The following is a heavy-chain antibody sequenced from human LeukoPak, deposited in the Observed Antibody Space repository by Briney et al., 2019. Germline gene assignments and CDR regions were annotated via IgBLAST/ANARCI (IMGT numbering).Heavy chain of an antibody. J-gene: IGHJ5*02. D-gene: IGHD5-24*01. V-gene: IGHV4-61*02. CDR3: AREDGYNSAWFDP. CDR1: GGSISSGSYY. CDR2: IYTSGST. Sequence: SETLSLTCTVSGGSISSGSYYWSWIRQPAGKGLEWIGRIYTSGSTNYNPSLKSRVTISVDTSKNQFSLKLSSVTAADTAVYYCAREDGYNSAWFDPWGQGALVTVSS.